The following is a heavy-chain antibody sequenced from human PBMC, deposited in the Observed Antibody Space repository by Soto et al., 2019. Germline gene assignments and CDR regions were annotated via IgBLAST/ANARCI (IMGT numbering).Heavy chain of an antibody. Sequence: QVQLVESGGGVVQPGRSLRLSCAASGFTFSSYGMHWVRQAPGKGLEWVAVISYDGSNKYYADSVKGRFTISRDNSKNTLYLQMNSLRAEDTAVYYWAKERLDGGNLDYWGQGTLVTVSS. CDR1: GFTFSSYG. D-gene: IGHD2-15*01. V-gene: IGHV3-30*18. CDR3: AKERLDGGNLDY. CDR2: ISYDGSNK. J-gene: IGHJ4*02.